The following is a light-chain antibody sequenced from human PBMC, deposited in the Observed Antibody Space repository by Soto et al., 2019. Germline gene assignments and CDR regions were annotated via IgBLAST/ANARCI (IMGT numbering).Light chain of an antibody. Sequence: EIVLTQSPATLSFSRGERSTLSCRASQSVSSYLAWYQQKPGQAPRLLIYDASNRATGIPARFSGSGSGTDFTLTISSLEPEDFAVYYCQQRSNWLRTFGQGTRLEI. J-gene: IGKJ5*01. V-gene: IGKV3-11*01. CDR1: QSVSSY. CDR3: QQRSNWLRT. CDR2: DAS.